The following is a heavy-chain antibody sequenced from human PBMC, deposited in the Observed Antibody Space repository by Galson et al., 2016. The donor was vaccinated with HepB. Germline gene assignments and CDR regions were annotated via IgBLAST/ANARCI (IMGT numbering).Heavy chain of an antibody. CDR3: ARGRATLWDNFYYGMDV. Sequence: CKASGYTFTGYYIHWVRQAPGQGLEWMGWINPNSGGTDYARKFQGWVTMTRDTSISTAYMEMTKLKFDDTAVYYCARGRATLWDNFYYGMDVWGQGTTVIVS. CDR1: GYTFTGYY. D-gene: IGHD1-26*01. CDR2: INPNSGGT. V-gene: IGHV1-2*04. J-gene: IGHJ6*02.